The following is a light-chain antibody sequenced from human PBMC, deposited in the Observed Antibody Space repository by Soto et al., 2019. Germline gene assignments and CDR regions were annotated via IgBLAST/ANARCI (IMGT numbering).Light chain of an antibody. CDR1: QSISDL. V-gene: IGKV1-5*03. CDR3: QQYYRYSYT. J-gene: IGKJ2*01. Sequence: DIQMTQSPSTLSASVGARVTITCRASQSISDLLAWYQQKPGKAPKLLIYKASTLESGVTSMFSGSGSGAELTLTISSLQPDDFATDSCQQYYRYSYTFGQGTKLEIK. CDR2: KAS.